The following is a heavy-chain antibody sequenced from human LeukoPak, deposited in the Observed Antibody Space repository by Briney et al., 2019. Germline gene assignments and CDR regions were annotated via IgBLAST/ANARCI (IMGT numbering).Heavy chain of an antibody. D-gene: IGHD6-13*01. CDR1: GFTFTSSA. V-gene: IGHV1-58*01. CDR3: AREERPIAALGRGALDY. J-gene: IGHJ4*02. CDR2: IVVGRGNT. Sequence: SVKVSCKASGFTFTSSAVQWVRQARGQRLEWIGWIVVGRGNTNYAQKFQERVTITRDTSTGTVYMELSSLSSEDTAMYYCAREERPIAALGRGALDYWGQGTLVTVSS.